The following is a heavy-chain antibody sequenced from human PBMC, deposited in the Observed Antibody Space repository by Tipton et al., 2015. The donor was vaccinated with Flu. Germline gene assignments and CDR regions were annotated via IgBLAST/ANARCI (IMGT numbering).Heavy chain of an antibody. D-gene: IGHD1-26*01. CDR2: IYHSGTT. J-gene: IGHJ4*02. Sequence: TLSLTCTVSGGSVTSATSYWSWVRQPPGKGLEWIGYIYHSGTTNSNPSLKSRVTISVDTSKRQFSLKLNSVTAADTAVYYCARVRRLRLIVGTTRGDSYFDYWGQGIQVTVSS. V-gene: IGHV4-61*01. CDR3: ARVRRLRLIVGTTRGDSYFDY. CDR1: GGSVTSATSY.